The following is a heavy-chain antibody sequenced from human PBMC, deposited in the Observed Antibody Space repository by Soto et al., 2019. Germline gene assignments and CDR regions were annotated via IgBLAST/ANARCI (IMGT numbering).Heavy chain of an antibody. CDR2: INTDGSGT. J-gene: IGHJ4*02. V-gene: IGHV3-74*01. CDR1: GFTFSSYW. CDR3: ARRGSGVTRGLHY. D-gene: IGHD2-15*01. Sequence: EVQVVESGGGLVQPGGSLRLSCAASGFTFSSYWMHWVRQAPGKGLVWISRINTDGSGTSYVDSVQGRFTISRDNGKNTLFLQMNSLRGEDTAVYYCARRGSGVTRGLHYWGQGTLVTVSS.